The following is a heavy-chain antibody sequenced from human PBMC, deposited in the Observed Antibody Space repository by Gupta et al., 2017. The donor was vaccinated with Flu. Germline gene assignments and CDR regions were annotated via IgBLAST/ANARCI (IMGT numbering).Heavy chain of an antibody. V-gene: IGHV3-7*01. CDR1: RFTLNPNR. CDR3: TRDRKPTKRNDYYGVDV. J-gene: IGHJ6*02. Sequence: EVQLVESGGGLVQPGGALRLSCAASRFTLNPNRMSGVRRAPGKGLEWVANIKEDGSETNYVDSVKGRFTISRDNAKNSLYLQLNSLRAEDTAVYYCTRDRKPTKRNDYYGVDVWGQGTTVTVSS. CDR2: IKEDGSET.